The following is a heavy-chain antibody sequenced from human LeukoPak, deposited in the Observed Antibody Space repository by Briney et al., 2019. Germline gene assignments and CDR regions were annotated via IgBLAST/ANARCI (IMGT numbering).Heavy chain of an antibody. CDR1: GFTVSSNY. V-gene: IGHV3-53*01. CDR2: IYSGGST. CDR3: ARDRYDSSYYFDY. Sequence: AGGSLRLSCAASGFTVSSNYMSWVRQAPGKGLEWVSVIYSGGSTYYADSVKGRFTISRDNSKNMLYLQMNSLRAEDTAVYYCARDRYDSSYYFDYWGQGTLVTVSS. D-gene: IGHD3-22*01. J-gene: IGHJ4*02.